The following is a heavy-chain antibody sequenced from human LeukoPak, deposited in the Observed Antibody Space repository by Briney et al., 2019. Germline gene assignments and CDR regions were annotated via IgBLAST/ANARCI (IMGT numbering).Heavy chain of an antibody. V-gene: IGHV7-4-1*02. CDR1: GYTFTSYA. CDR2: INTNTGNP. CDR3: ARGRYDYVWGSYPPADY. Sequence: ASVKVSCKASGYTFTSYAMNWVRQAPGQGLEWMGWINTNTGNPTYAQGFTGRFVFSLDTSVSTAYLQISSLKAEDTAVYYCARGRYDYVWGSYPPADYWGQGTLVTVSS. J-gene: IGHJ4*02. D-gene: IGHD3-16*02.